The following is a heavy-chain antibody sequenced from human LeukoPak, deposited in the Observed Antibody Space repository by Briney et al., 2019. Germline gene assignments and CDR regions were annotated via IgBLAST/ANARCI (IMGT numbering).Heavy chain of an antibody. Sequence: PGGSLRLSCAASGFTFSSYWMHWVRQAPGKGLEWVAVISYDGSNKYYKDSVKGRFTISRDNSKNTLYLQMHSLRAGDTAVYYCAKELRGYSYGDYWGQGTLVTVSS. V-gene: IGHV3-30*18. CDR2: ISYDGSNK. CDR1: GFTFSSYW. CDR3: AKELRGYSYGDY. J-gene: IGHJ4*02. D-gene: IGHD5-18*01.